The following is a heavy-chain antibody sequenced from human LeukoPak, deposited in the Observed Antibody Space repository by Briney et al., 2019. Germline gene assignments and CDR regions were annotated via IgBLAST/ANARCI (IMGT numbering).Heavy chain of an antibody. D-gene: IGHD1-14*01. J-gene: IGHJ2*01. CDR2: IYTSGST. CDR1: GGSISSGSYY. V-gene: IGHV4-61*02. CDR3: ARDSGQYWYFDL. Sequence: SETLCLTCTVSGGSISSGSYYWSWIRQPAGKGLEWIGRIYTSGSTNYNPSLKSRVTISVDTSKNQFSLKLSSVTAADTAVYYCARDSGQYWYFDLWGRGTLVTVSS.